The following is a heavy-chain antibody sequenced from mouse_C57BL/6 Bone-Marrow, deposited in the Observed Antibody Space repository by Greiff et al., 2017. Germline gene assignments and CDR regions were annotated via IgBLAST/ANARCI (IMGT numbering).Heavy chain of an antibody. CDR1: GYTFTSYW. J-gene: IGHJ3*01. Sequence: QVQLQQPGAELVKPGASVKLSCKASGYTFTSYWMHWVKQRPGRGLEWIGRIDPNSGGTKYTEKFKSKATLTVDKPSSTAYMQLSSLTSEDSAVYYCARGDYYGSSPAWFAYWGQGTLVTVSA. CDR2: IDPNSGGT. V-gene: IGHV1-72*01. CDR3: ARGDYYGSSPAWFAY. D-gene: IGHD1-1*01.